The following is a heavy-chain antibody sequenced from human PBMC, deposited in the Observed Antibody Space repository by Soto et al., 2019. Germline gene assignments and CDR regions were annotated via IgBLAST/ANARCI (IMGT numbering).Heavy chain of an antibody. V-gene: IGHV4-30-4*01. Sequence: SETLSLTCTVSGGSISSGDHYWSWIRQPPGKGLEWIGYIYYSGSSYYNPSLKSRVTVSLATSKNQFSLKLNSVTAADTAVYYCASFGVIGEPFEFWGQGTMVTVSS. CDR3: ASFGVIGEPFEF. CDR1: GGSISSGDHY. J-gene: IGHJ4*02. D-gene: IGHD3-10*01. CDR2: IYYSGSS.